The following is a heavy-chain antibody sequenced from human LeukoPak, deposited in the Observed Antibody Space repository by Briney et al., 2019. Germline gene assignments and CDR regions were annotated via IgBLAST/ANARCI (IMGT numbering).Heavy chain of an antibody. CDR3: AERGVVIRVILVGFHKEAYYFDS. Sequence: GGSLRRYCAVSGITLSNYGMSWVRQAPGKGLEWVAGISDSGGRTNYADSVRGRFTISRDNPKNTLFLQMNSLRAEDTAVYFCAERGVVIRVILVGFHKEAYYFDSWGQGALVTVSS. J-gene: IGHJ4*02. D-gene: IGHD3-22*01. CDR2: ISDSGGRT. V-gene: IGHV3-23*01. CDR1: GITLSNYG.